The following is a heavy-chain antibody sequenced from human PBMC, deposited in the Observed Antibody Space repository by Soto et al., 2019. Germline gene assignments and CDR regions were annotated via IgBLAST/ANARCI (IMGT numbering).Heavy chain of an antibody. CDR3: SRLPLNYDSSGYYYDY. D-gene: IGHD3-22*01. CDR1: GFTFSSYA. V-gene: IGHV3-30-3*01. Sequence: GGSLRLSCAASGFTFSSYAVHWVRQAPGKGLEWVAVISYDGSNKYYADSVKGRFTTSRDNSKNTLYLQMNSLRAEDTAVYYCSRLPLNYDSSGYYYDYWGQGTLVTVSS. CDR2: ISYDGSNK. J-gene: IGHJ4*02.